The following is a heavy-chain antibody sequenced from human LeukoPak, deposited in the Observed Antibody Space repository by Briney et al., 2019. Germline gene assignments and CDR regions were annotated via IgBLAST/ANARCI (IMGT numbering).Heavy chain of an antibody. J-gene: IGHJ5*02. V-gene: IGHV4-30-2*01. CDR1: GGSISSGDYS. Sequence: SETLSLTCAVSGGSISSGDYSWSWIRQPPGKGLEWIGYIFQSGSTYYNPSLKSRVTISVDTSKNQFSLKLSSVTAADTAVYYCARGRRTGWFDPWGQGTLVTVSS. CDR2: IFQSGST. CDR3: ARGRRTGWFDP.